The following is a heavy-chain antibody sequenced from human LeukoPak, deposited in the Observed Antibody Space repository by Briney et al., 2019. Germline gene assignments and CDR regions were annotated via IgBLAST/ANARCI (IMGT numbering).Heavy chain of an antibody. V-gene: IGHV4-34*01. CDR2: INHSGST. Sequence: SETLSLTCAVYGGSFSGYYWSWIRQPPGKGLEWIGEINHSGSTNYNPSLKSRVTISVDTSKSQFSLKLSSVTAADTAVYYCARGTAVAGDWGQGTLVTVSS. J-gene: IGHJ4*02. CDR3: ARGTAVAGD. CDR1: GGSFSGYY. D-gene: IGHD6-19*01.